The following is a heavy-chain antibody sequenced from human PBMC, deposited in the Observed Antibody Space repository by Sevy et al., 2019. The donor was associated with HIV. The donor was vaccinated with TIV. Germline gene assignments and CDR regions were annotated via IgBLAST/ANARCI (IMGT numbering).Heavy chain of an antibody. CDR1: GGSISSYY. V-gene: IGHV4-59*01. CDR2: IYYSGST. Sequence: SETLSLTCTVSGGSISSYYWSWIRQPPGKGLEWIGYIYYSGSTNYNPSPKSRVTISVDTSKNQFSLKLSSVTAADTAVYYCARENSGYDSYYYYYYMDVWGKGTTVTVSS. J-gene: IGHJ6*03. CDR3: ARENSGYDSYYYYYYMDV. D-gene: IGHD5-12*01.